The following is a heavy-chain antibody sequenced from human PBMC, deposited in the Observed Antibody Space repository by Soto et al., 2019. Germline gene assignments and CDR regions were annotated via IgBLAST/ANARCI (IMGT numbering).Heavy chain of an antibody. J-gene: IGHJ5*02. CDR3: ARGAITIFGVVPTSWFDP. CDR1: GGTFSSYA. CDR2: IIPIFGTA. Sequence: ASVKVSCKASGGTFSSYAISWVRQAPGQGLEWMGGIIPIFGTANYAQKFQGRVTITADESTSTAYMELSSLRSEDTAVYYCARGAITIFGVVPTSWFDPWGQGTLVTVSS. D-gene: IGHD3-3*01. V-gene: IGHV1-69*13.